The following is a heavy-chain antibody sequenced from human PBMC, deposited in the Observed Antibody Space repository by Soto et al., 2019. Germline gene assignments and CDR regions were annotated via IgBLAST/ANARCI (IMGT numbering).Heavy chain of an antibody. CDR1: GYTFTSYA. CDR2: IIPIFNTP. CDR3: ARDKTGTNYYNGLDV. D-gene: IGHD1-1*01. Sequence: ASVKVSCKASGYTFTSYAISWVRQAPGQGLEWMGGIIPIFNTPNYAQRFQGRVTITADESTSTAYMELSSLRSEDTALYYCARDKTGTNYYNGLDVWGQGTTVTVSS. V-gene: IGHV1-69*13. J-gene: IGHJ6*02.